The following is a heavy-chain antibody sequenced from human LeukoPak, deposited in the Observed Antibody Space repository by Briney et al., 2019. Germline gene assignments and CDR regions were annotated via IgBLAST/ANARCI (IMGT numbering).Heavy chain of an antibody. J-gene: IGHJ6*03. V-gene: IGHV4-59*01. D-gene: IGHD3-16*01. Sequence: PSETLSLTCTVSGGSISSYYWSWIRQPPGKGLEWIGYIYYSGSTNYNPSLKSRVTVSVDTSKNQFSLKLSSVTAADTAVYYCARSPLGNYYYYYTDVWGKGTTVTVSS. CDR3: ARSPLGNYYYYYTDV. CDR1: GGSISSYY. CDR2: IYYSGST.